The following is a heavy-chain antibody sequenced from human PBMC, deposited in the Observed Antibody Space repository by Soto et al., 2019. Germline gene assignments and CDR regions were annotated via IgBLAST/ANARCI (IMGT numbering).Heavy chain of an antibody. D-gene: IGHD6-19*01. Sequence: PSQTLSLTCAISGDSVSSNSAAWNWIRQSPSRGLEWLGRTYYRSKWYNDYAVSVKSRITINPDTSKNQFSLKLSSVTAADTAVYYCATYSSGWYGEAFDIWGQGTMVTVSS. CDR1: GDSVSSNSAA. CDR3: ATYSSGWYGEAFDI. J-gene: IGHJ3*02. CDR2: TYYRSKWYN. V-gene: IGHV6-1*01.